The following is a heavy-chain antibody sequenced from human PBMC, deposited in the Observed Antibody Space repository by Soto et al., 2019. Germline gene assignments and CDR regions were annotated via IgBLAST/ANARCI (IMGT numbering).Heavy chain of an antibody. V-gene: IGHV5-51*01. J-gene: IGHJ4*02. D-gene: IGHD2-15*01. Sequence: GESLKISCKGSGYSFTTYWIAWVRQMPGKGLEWMGIIYPGDSDTTYSPSFQGKVTISADKSISTAYLQWSSLKASDTAMYYCARVGYCGGGTCYAGGPFDYWGQGALVTVSS. CDR1: GYSFTTYW. CDR3: ARVGYCGGGTCYAGGPFDY. CDR2: IYPGDSDT.